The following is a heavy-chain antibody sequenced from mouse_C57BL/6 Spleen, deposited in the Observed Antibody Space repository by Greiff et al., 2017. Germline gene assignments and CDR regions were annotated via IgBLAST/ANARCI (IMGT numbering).Heavy chain of an antibody. CDR3: TRGFSNLLLNY. D-gene: IGHD1-1*01. CDR1: GYTFTDYE. CDR2: IDPETGGT. J-gene: IGHJ2*01. V-gene: IGHV1-15*01. Sequence: VKLQESGAELVRPGASVTLSCKASGYTFTDYEMHWVKQTPVHGLEWIGAIDPETGGTAYNQKFKGKAILTADKSSSTAYMELRSLTSEDSAVYYCTRGFSNLLLNYWGQGTTLTVSS.